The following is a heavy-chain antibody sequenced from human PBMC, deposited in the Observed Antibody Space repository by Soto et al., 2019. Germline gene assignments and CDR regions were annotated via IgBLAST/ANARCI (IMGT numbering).Heavy chain of an antibody. Sequence: EVQLLESGGDWVQPGGSLRLSCAASGFTFSSYAMSWVRQAPGKGLEWVSTISGRGDDTYYTDSVKGRFTISRDNSKSPLYVPMNSLRAEDTAVYYCARAQPTYSSSYFDYWGQGTLVTVSS. J-gene: IGHJ4*02. V-gene: IGHV3-23*01. D-gene: IGHD3-22*01. CDR2: ISGRGDDT. CDR1: GFTFSSYA. CDR3: ARAQPTYSSSYFDY.